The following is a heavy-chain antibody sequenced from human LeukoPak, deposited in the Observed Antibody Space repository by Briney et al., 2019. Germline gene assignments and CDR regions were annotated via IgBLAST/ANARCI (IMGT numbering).Heavy chain of an antibody. J-gene: IGHJ6*03. V-gene: IGHV4-61*02. CDR2: IYTSGST. CDR1: GGSISSGSYY. Sequence: SETLTLTCTVSGGSISSGSYYWSWIRQPAGKGLEWIGRIYTSGSTNYNPSLKSRVTISVDTSKNQFSLKLSSVTAADTAVYYCARADYGGKTAYYYYYMDVWGKGTTATVSS. CDR3: ARADYGGKTAYYYYYMDV. D-gene: IGHD4-23*01.